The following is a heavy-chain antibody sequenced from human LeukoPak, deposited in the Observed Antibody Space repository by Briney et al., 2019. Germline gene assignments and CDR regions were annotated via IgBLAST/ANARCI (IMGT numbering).Heavy chain of an antibody. J-gene: IGHJ4*02. CDR3: ARRRDGYNFGSFYFDY. CDR1: GGSISSSSYY. Sequence: PSETLSLTCTVSGGSISSSSYYWGWIRQPPGKGLEWIGSIYYSGSTYYSPSLKSRVTISVDTSKNQFSLSLNSVTAADTAVYYCARRRDGYNFGSFYFDYWGQGILVTVSS. V-gene: IGHV4-39*07. D-gene: IGHD5-24*01. CDR2: IYYSGST.